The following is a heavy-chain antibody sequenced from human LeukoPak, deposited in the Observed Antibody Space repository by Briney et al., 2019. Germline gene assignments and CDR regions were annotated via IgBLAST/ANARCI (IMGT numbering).Heavy chain of an antibody. CDR3: ARAPRGYDILTGYYPYAFDI. J-gene: IGHJ3*02. V-gene: IGHV3-11*01. CDR2: ISNSGSTI. Sequence: PGGSLRLSCAASGFTFSDYYTSWIRQAPGKGLEWVSYISNSGSTIYYADSVKGRFTISRDNAKNSLYLQMNSLRAEDTAVYYCARAPRGYDILTGYYPYAFDIWGQGTMVTVSS. CDR1: GFTFSDYY. D-gene: IGHD3-9*01.